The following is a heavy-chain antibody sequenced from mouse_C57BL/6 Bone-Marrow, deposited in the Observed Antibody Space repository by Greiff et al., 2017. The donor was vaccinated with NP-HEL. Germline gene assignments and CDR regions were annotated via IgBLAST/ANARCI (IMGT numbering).Heavy chain of an antibody. Sequence: DVQLQESGPELVKPGASVKISCKASGYTFTDYYMNWVKQSHGKSLEWIGDINPNNGGTSYNQKFKGKATLTVDKSSSTAYMELRSLTSEDSAVYYCARCGYRDYWGQGTTLTVSS. V-gene: IGHV1-26*01. CDR2: INPNNGGT. D-gene: IGHD2-2*01. CDR3: ARCGYRDY. J-gene: IGHJ2*01. CDR1: GYTFTDYY.